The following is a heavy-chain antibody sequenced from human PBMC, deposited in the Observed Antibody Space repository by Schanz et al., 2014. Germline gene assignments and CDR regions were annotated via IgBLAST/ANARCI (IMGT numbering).Heavy chain of an antibody. J-gene: IGHJ4*02. V-gene: IGHV1-3*04. Sequence: QVHLVQSGAEVKRPGASVKVSCKASEYSFTSYSMHWVRQAPGQRLEWMGWINTGSGDTKYSQNFQGRVTITRDTSASTAYMELSSLRSEDAAVYSCARDRRFFDRDDLYCFDSWGQGTLVTVSS. CDR3: ARDRRFFDRDDLYCFDS. D-gene: IGHD3-3*01. CDR1: EYSFTSYS. CDR2: INTGSGDT.